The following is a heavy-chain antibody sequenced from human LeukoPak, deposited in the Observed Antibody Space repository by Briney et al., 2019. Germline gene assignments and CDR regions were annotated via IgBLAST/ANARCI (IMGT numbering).Heavy chain of an antibody. CDR3: ATYSRALDF. CDR1: GFTFSNYY. D-gene: IGHD4-11*01. Sequence: GGSLRLSCAASGFTFSNYYMSWVRQTPGKGLEWVSSISGSGGSTSYLESVKGRFTISRDNSKNTLYLQMNSLRAEDTAVYYCATYSRALDFWGQGTLVTVSS. V-gene: IGHV3-23*01. J-gene: IGHJ4*02. CDR2: ISGSGGST.